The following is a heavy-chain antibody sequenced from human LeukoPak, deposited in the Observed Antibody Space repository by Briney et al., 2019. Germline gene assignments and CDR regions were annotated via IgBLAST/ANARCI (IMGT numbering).Heavy chain of an antibody. CDR1: GFTSSSYG. CDR3: VKDRTRTYTLDY. Sequence: PGGSLRLSCAASGFTSSSYGIHWGRQAPGKGLEWVAFISDDGSRQHYADSVKGRFTISRDNSKNTLNLQMNSLRAEDTAVYYCVKDRTRTYTLDYWGQGTLVTVSS. J-gene: IGHJ4*02. CDR2: ISDDGSRQ. D-gene: IGHD3-16*01. V-gene: IGHV3-30*18.